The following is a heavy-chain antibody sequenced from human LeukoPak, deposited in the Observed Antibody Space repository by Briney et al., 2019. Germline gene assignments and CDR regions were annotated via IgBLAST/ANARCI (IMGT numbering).Heavy chain of an antibody. Sequence: GESLKISCKGSGYRFTDYWIGWVRQMPGKGLEWMGIIYPGDSNTRYSPSFQGQVTISADKSINTAHLQWSSLKASDTAMYYCARGAAGTTPDYYYFGLDVWGQGTTVRVSS. V-gene: IGHV5-51*01. CDR2: IYPGDSNT. J-gene: IGHJ6*02. CDR3: ARGAAGTTPDYYYFGLDV. D-gene: IGHD1-7*01. CDR1: GYRFTDYW.